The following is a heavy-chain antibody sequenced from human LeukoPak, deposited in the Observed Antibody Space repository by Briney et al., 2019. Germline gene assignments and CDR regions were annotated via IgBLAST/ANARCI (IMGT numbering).Heavy chain of an antibody. CDR1: GFTFSAYE. Sequence: PGRSLRLSCAASGFTFSAYEMNWVRQAPGKGLEWVAFIRYDGSDKFYADSVKGRFTISRDNSKNTLYLQMNSLRVEDTAVYYCRDPFDYWGQGTLVTVSS. V-gene: IGHV3-30*02. D-gene: IGHD2/OR15-2a*01. CDR2: IRYDGSDK. J-gene: IGHJ4*02. CDR3: RDPFDY.